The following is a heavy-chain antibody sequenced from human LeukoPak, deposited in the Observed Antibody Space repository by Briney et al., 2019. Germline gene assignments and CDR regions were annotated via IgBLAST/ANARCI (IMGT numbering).Heavy chain of an antibody. CDR3: ARDSGGSGYLWFDP. V-gene: IGHV4-4*02. Sequence: PSETLSLTCAVSGGSISSSNWWSWVRQPPGKGLEWIGEIYHSGSTNYNPSLKSRVTISVDASKNQFSLRLNSVTAADTAVYYCARDSGGSGYLWFDPWGQGTLVTVSS. CDR2: IYHSGST. D-gene: IGHD3-3*01. CDR1: GGSISSSNW. J-gene: IGHJ5*02.